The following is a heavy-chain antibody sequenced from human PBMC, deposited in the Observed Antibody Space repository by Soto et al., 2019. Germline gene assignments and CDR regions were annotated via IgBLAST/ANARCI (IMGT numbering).Heavy chain of an antibody. J-gene: IGHJ4*02. CDR1: GFTFSSYA. CDR2: ISGGGTST. Sequence: PGGSLRLSCAASGFTFSSYAMSWVRQAPGKGLAWVSTISGGGTSTYYADSVKGRFTISRDSSKNTLSLQMNSLTAEDTAVYFCAKRRGAGGHFDYWGQGALVTVSS. CDR3: AKRRGAGGHFDY. V-gene: IGHV3-23*01. D-gene: IGHD2-15*01.